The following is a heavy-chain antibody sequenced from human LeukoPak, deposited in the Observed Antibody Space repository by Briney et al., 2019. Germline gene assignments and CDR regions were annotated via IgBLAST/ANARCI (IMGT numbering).Heavy chain of an antibody. J-gene: IGHJ6*02. CDR3: AKDQEDTAMAPPTGYYGMDV. D-gene: IGHD5-18*01. CDR1: GFTFSSYA. CDR2: ISGSGGST. Sequence: GGSLRLSCVASGFTFSSYAMSWVRQAPGKGLEWVSAISGSGGSTYYADSVKGRFTISRDNSKNTLYLQMNSLRAEDTAVYYCAKDQEDTAMAPPTGYYGMDVWGQGTTVTVSS. V-gene: IGHV3-23*01.